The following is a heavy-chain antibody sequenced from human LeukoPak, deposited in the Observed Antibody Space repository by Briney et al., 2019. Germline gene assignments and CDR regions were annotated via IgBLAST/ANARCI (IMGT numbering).Heavy chain of an antibody. CDR2: IDAKSSGT. CDR3: ARWRGYSSGWSGPFDD. J-gene: IGHJ4*02. CDR1: GYTFTGHY. Sequence: ASVKVSCKASGYTFTGHYMHWVRQAPGQGLEWMGWIDAKSSGTKYAQRFQGRVTMTRDTSINTGYMELSSLTSDDTAVYYCARWRGYSSGWSGPFDDWGQGTLVTVSS. D-gene: IGHD6-13*01. V-gene: IGHV1-2*02.